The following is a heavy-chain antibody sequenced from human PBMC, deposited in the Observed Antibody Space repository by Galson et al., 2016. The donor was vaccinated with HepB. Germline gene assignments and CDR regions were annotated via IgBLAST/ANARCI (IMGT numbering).Heavy chain of an antibody. J-gene: IGHJ3*01. V-gene: IGHV3-30*18. D-gene: IGHD1-1*01. CDR2: VSSDGSDT. CDR3: AKDQLGRSTWGASDF. Sequence: SLRLSCAASGFTFSSFAIHWVRQAPGKGLEWVAVVSSDGSDTYHADSVKGRFTISRDNSKNTLFLQMTSLRTEDTAVYYCAKDQLGRSTWGASDFWGQGTVVSVSS. CDR1: GFTFSSFA.